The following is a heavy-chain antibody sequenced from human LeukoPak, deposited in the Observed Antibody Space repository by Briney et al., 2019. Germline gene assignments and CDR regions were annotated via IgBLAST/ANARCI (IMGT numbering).Heavy chain of an antibody. D-gene: IGHD3-16*01. CDR3: ASMITFGGVPDY. J-gene: IGHJ4*02. Sequence: ASVKVSCKASGYTFTSYYMHWVRQAPGQGLEWMGIINPSGGSTSYAQKFQGRVTMTRDMSTSTVYMELSSLRSEDTAVYYCASMITFGGVPDYWGQGTLVTVSS. CDR1: GYTFTSYY. CDR2: INPSGGST. V-gene: IGHV1-46*01.